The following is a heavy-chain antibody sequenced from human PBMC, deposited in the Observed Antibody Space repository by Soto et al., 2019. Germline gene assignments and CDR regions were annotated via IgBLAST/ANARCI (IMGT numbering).Heavy chain of an antibody. V-gene: IGHV6-1*01. CDR3: ARTRYYYDSSGYGTLDPKAFDI. J-gene: IGHJ3*02. CDR1: GDSVSSNSAA. D-gene: IGHD3-22*01. CDR2: TYYRSKWYN. Sequence: PSQTLSLTCAISGDSVSSNSAAWNWIRQSPSRGLEWLGRTYYRSKWYNDYAVSVKSRITINPDTSKNQFSLQLNSVTPEDTAVYYCARTRYYYDSSGYGTLDPKAFDIWGQGTMVTVSS.